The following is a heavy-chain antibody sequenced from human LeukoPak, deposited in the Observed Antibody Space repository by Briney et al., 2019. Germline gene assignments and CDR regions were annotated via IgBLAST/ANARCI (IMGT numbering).Heavy chain of an antibody. J-gene: IGHJ4*02. D-gene: IGHD3-10*01. CDR2: IYYSGST. CDR1: GGSIISSSYY. Sequence: SETLSLTCTVSGGSIISSSYYWGWIRQPPGKGLEWIGSIYYSGSTYYNPSLKSRVTISVDTSKNQFSLKLSSVTAADTAVYYCARHQPYYGSGSYPDYWGQGTLVTVSS. CDR3: ARHQPYYGSGSYPDY. V-gene: IGHV4-39*01.